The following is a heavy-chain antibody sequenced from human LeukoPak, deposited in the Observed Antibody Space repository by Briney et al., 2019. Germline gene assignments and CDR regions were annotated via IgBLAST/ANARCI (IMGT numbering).Heavy chain of an antibody. J-gene: IGHJ4*02. CDR3: AKDLHCSSTSCYSTPGDY. D-gene: IGHD2-2*01. V-gene: IGHV3-30*18. CDR1: GFTFSSYG. CDR2: ISYDGSNK. Sequence: PGESLRLSCAASGFTFSSYGMHWVRQAPGKGLEWVAVISYDGSNKYYADSVKGRFTISRDNSKNTLYLQMNSLRAEDTAVYYCAKDLHCSSTSCYSTPGDYWGQGTLVTVSS.